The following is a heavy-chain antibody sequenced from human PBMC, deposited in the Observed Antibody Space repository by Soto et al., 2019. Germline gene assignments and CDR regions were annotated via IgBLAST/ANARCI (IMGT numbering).Heavy chain of an antibody. J-gene: IGHJ4*02. Sequence: PGGSLRLSCAASGFSFSNYAMHWVRQAPGLGLDWVAIIWYDGNNKYYADSVEGRFTISRDNSKNTLYLQMNSLRVEDTAIYYCGRDRGSSTSCLDYRGQGTPVTVPS. CDR1: GFSFSNYA. CDR3: GRDRGSSTSCLDY. V-gene: IGHV3-33*01. D-gene: IGHD2-2*01. CDR2: IWYDGNNK.